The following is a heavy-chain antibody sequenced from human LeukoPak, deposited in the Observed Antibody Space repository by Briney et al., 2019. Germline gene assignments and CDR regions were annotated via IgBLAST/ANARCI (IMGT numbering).Heavy chain of an antibody. J-gene: IGHJ2*01. V-gene: IGHV4-34*01. D-gene: IGHD5-18*01. CDR2: INHSGST. CDR3: AGQLWYWYFDL. Sequence: PSETLPLTCAVYGGSSSGYYWSWIRQPPGKGLEWIGEINHSGSTNYNPSLKSRVTISVDTSKNQFSLKLSSVTAADTAVYYCAGQLWYWYFDLWGRGTLVTVSS. CDR1: GGSSSGYY.